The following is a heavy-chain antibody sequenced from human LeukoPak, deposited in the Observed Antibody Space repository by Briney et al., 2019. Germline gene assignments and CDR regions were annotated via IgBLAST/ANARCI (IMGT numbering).Heavy chain of an antibody. CDR1: GGSISSSSYY. V-gene: IGHV4-39*01. CDR2: MYYSVST. D-gene: IGHD4-23*01. J-gene: IGHJ5*02. CDR3: ARGGSKGVRWELPNGLDP. Sequence: SETLSLTCTVSGGSISSSSYYWGWIRQPPGKGLEWIGSMYYSVSTYYSPSLKSRVTISVDTSKNQFSLKLSSVTAADTAVYYCARGGSKGVRWELPNGLDPWGQGTLVTVSS.